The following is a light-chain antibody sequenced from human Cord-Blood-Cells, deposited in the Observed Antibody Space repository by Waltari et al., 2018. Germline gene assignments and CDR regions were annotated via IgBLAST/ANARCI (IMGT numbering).Light chain of an antibody. J-gene: IGKJ2*01. CDR3: QQYYSTPYT. Sequence: DIVLTQSPDSLAVSLGERATINCKSSQSVLYSSNNKNYLAWYQQQPGEPPKLLIYCVATRESWVPARCSGSGAGTDFTLTISSLQAEDVAVYYCQQYYSTPYTFGQGTKLEIK. V-gene: IGKV4-1*01. CDR1: QSVLYSSNNKNY. CDR2: CVA.